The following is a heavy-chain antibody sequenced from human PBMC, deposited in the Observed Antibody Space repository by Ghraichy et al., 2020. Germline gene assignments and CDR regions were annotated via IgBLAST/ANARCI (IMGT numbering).Heavy chain of an antibody. V-gene: IGHV4-59*08. J-gene: IGHJ3*02. CDR2: IYYSGST. D-gene: IGHD3-9*01. CDR1: GGSIRSYY. CDR3: ARHRRYYDILARDDAFDI. Sequence: SETLSLTCTVSGGSIRSYYWSWIRQPPGKGLEWIGYIYYSGSTNYNPSLKSRVTISVDTSKNRFSLKLSSVTAADTAVYYCARHRRYYDILARDDAFDIWGQETMVTVSS.